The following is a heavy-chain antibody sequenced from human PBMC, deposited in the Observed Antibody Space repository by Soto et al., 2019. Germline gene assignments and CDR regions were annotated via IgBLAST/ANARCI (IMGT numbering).Heavy chain of an antibody. V-gene: IGHV1-18*01. J-gene: IGHJ5*02. D-gene: IGHD2-15*01. CDR3: ARDHRAPKDTVVVVAAIGNWFDP. Sequence: GVSVKVSCKASGYTFTSYGISWVRQAPGQGLEWMGWISAYNGNTNYAQKLQGRVTMTTDTSTSTAYMELRSLRSDDTAVYYCARDHRAPKDTVVVVAAIGNWFDPWGQGTLVTVSS. CDR2: ISAYNGNT. CDR1: GYTFTSYG.